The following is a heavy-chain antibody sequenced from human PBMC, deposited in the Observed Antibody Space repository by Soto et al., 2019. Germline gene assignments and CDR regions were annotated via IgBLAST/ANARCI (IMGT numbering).Heavy chain of an antibody. V-gene: IGHV4-34*02. CDR1: GESFSGYF. J-gene: IGHJ4*02. CDR3: ARGLTPSVVVTANRPFDY. Sequence: QVQLQQWGAGLLRPSETLSLTCTVYGESFSGYFWTWIRQPPGKGLEWIGEINHSGSANYNPSLKSRVTISVETSKNQFSLNLNSVTAADTAVYYCARGLTPSVVVTANRPFDYWGQGTLVTVSA. D-gene: IGHD2-21*02. CDR2: INHSGSA.